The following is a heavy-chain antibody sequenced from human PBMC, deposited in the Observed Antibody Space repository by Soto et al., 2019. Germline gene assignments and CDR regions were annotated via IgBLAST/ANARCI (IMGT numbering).Heavy chain of an antibody. CDR1: GYTFTSYG. CDR2: ISAYTGNT. CDR3: ALPPPKFSYGMDV. J-gene: IGHJ6*02. Sequence: QVQLVQSGAEVKKPGASVKVSCKASGYTFTSYGISWVRQAPGQVLEWMGWISAYTGNTNYAQKLPGRVTMTPDTSTSTAYMELRSLRSDDTAVYYCALPPPKFSYGMDVWGQGTTVTVSS. V-gene: IGHV1-18*01.